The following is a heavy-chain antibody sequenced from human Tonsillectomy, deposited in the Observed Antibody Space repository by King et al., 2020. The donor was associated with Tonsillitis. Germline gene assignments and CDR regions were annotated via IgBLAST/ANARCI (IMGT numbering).Heavy chain of an antibody. CDR2: ISGTGDIT. Sequence: VQLVESGGGVVQPGGSLRLSCAASGFTFSSFDMNWVRQAPGKGLEWVSGISGTGDITYYVDSVKGRFTISRDSSKNTLSLQMNSLRVEDTAIYYCAKGLGFSSSSRGGSYYYGMDVWGQGTAVTVSS. J-gene: IGHJ6*02. D-gene: IGHD3-16*01. CDR3: AKGLGFSSSSRGGSYYYGMDV. V-gene: IGHV3-23*04. CDR1: GFTFSSFD.